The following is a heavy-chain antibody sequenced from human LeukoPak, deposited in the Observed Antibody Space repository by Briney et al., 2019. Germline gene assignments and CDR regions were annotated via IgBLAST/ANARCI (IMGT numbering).Heavy chain of an antibody. CDR2: IYYSGST. CDR3: ARVSGYPYNWFDP. D-gene: IGHD3-22*01. Sequence: SQTLSLTCTVSGGSISSGDYYWSWIRQPPGKGLEWIGYIYYSGSTYYNPSLKSRVTISVDTSKNQFSLKLSSVTAADTAVYYCARVSGYPYNWFDPWGQGTLVTVSS. CDR1: GGSISSGDYY. J-gene: IGHJ5*02. V-gene: IGHV4-30-4*01.